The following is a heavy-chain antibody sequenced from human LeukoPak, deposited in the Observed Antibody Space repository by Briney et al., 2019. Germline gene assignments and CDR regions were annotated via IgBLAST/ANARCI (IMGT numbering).Heavy chain of an antibody. V-gene: IGHV5-51*01. J-gene: IGHJ6*03. Sequence: GESLKISCKGSGYSFTSYWIGWVRQMPGKGLEWMGIIYHGDSDTRYSPSFQGQVTISADKSISTAYLQWSSLKASDTAMYYCARLGLQRYYYYHYYMDVWGKGTTVTVS. CDR1: GYSFTSYW. CDR3: ARLGLQRYYYYHYYMDV. CDR2: IYHGDSDT. D-gene: IGHD5-18*01.